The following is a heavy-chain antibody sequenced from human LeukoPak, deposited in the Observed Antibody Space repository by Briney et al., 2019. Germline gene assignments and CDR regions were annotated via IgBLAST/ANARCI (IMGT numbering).Heavy chain of an antibody. CDR2: IGTAGDT. D-gene: IGHD5-18*01. J-gene: IGHJ4*02. V-gene: IGHV3-13*01. CDR1: GFTFSDYD. Sequence: PGGSLRLSCAASGFTFSDYDMHWVRQATGKGLEWVSAIGTAGDTYYTGSVKGRFTISRENAKNSLYLQMNSLRAEDTAVYYCARVGPDTAMVTLVDYWGQGTLVTVSS. CDR3: ARVGPDTAMVTLVDY.